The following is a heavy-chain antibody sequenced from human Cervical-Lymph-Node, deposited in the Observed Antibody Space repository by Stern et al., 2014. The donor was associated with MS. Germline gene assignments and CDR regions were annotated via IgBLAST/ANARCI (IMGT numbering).Heavy chain of an antibody. V-gene: IGHV3-30*03. CDR1: GFTFSSYD. CDR3: ATIVYYYSGMDV. J-gene: IGHJ6*02. CDR2: ISHDGSNK. Sequence: VQLVESGGGVVQPGRSLRLSCAGSGFTFSSYDIPWVRQAPGKGLEWVAIISHDGSNKYYADSVKGRFTVSRDNSKNTLYLQMNSLRTEDTAVYYCATIVYYYSGMDVWGQGTTVTVSS. D-gene: IGHD2-15*01.